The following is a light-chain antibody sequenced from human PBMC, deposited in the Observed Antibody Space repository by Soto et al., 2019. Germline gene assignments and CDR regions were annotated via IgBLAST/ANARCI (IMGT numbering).Light chain of an antibody. V-gene: IGKV3-20*01. CDR1: QSVSSSY. CDR3: QQYGSSPPWT. J-gene: IGKJ1*01. CDR2: GAS. Sequence: EIVLTQTPGTLSLSPGERATLSCRASQSVSSSYLAWYQQKPGQAPRLLIYGASSRATGIPDRFSGSGSGTDFTLTISRLEPEDFAVYYCQQYGSSPPWTFGRGTKVDI.